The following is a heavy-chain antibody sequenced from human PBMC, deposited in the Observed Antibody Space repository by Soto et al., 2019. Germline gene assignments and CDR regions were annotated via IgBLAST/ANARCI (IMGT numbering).Heavy chain of an antibody. CDR2: INPNSGGT. V-gene: IGHV1-2*04. CDR1: GYTFTGYY. Sequence: ASVKVSCKASGYTFTGYYMHWVRQAPGQGLEWMGWINPNSGGTNYAQKFQGWVTMTRDTSISTACMELSRLRSDDTAVYYCARGQRGGNVPDVWGQGTTVTVSS. J-gene: IGHJ6*02. CDR3: ARGQRGGNVPDV. D-gene: IGHD2-2*01.